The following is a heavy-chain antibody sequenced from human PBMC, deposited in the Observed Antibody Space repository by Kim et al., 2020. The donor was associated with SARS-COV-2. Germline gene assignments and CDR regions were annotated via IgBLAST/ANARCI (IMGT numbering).Heavy chain of an antibody. CDR3: ARDEGPGYCNDGSCYGMDV. CDR2: IWSNGDNK. J-gene: IGHJ6*02. V-gene: IGHV3-33*01. Sequence: GGSLRLSCAASGFTFSRHGIHWVRQGPAKGLEWVAVIWSNGDNKYNEDSVKGRFTISRDNSKNTLYLQMNSLRAEDTAVYYCARDEGPGYCNDGSCYGMDVWGQGTTVTVSS. D-gene: IGHD2-15*01. CDR1: GFTFSRHG.